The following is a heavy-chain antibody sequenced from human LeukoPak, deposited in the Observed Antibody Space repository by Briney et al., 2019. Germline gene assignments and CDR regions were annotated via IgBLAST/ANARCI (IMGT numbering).Heavy chain of an antibody. CDR2: ISGSGGST. V-gene: IGHV3-23*01. Sequence: GGSLRLSCAASGFTFSSYAMSWVRQAPGKGLEWVSAISGSGGSTYYADSVKGRFTISRDNSKNTLYLQMNSLRAEDTAVYYCAKSPIYDYVWGSHRGFDYWGQGTLVTVSS. J-gene: IGHJ4*02. CDR1: GFTFSSYA. CDR3: AKSPIYDYVWGSHRGFDY. D-gene: IGHD3-16*01.